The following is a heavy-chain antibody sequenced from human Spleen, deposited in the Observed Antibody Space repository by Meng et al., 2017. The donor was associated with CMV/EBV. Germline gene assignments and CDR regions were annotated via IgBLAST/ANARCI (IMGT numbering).Heavy chain of an antibody. V-gene: IGHV3-48*04. J-gene: IGHJ4*02. CDR2: ISSSGSTI. CDR1: EFTFSNYA. Sequence: GGSLRLSCAASEFTFSNYAMHWVRQAPGKGLEWVSYISSSGSTIYYADSVKGRFTISRDNAKNSLYLQMNSLRAEDTAVYYCAREGGWPRGVFDYWGQGTLVTVSS. CDR3: AREGGWPRGVFDY. D-gene: IGHD6-19*01.